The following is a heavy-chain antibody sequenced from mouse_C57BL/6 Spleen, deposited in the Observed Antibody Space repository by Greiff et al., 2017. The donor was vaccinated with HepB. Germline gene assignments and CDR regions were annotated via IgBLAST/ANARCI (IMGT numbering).Heavy chain of an antibody. V-gene: IGHV1-66*01. CDR3: ARQRTDYGSFFDY. CDR1: GYSFTSYY. Sequence: QVQLQQSGPELVKPGASVKISCKASGYSFTSYYIHWVKQRPGQGLEWIGWIYPGSGNTKYNEKFKGKATLTADTSSSTAYMQLSSLTSEDSAVYYCARQRTDYGSFFDYWGQGTTLTVSS. J-gene: IGHJ2*01. CDR2: IYPGSGNT. D-gene: IGHD1-1*01.